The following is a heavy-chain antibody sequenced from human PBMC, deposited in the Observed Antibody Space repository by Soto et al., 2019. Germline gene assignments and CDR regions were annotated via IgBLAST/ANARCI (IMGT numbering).Heavy chain of an antibody. D-gene: IGHD6-13*01. Sequence: SVKVSCKASGYTFTSYGISWVRQAPGQGLEWMGWISAYNGNTNYAQKLQGRVTMTTDTSTSTAYMGLRSLRSDDTALYYCVRVLPIAAAGRGSWFDTWGQGTLVNVAA. CDR2: ISAYNGNT. V-gene: IGHV1-18*01. CDR3: VRVLPIAAAGRGSWFDT. J-gene: IGHJ5*02. CDR1: GYTFTSYG.